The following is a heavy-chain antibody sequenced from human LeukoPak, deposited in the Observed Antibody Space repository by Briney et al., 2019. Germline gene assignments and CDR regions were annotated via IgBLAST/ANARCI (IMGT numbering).Heavy chain of an antibody. J-gene: IGHJ4*02. CDR3: ARPYSSGWDPIDY. CDR1: GFTLSSYW. Sequence: GGSLSLSCAASGFTLSSYWMSWVRQAQGKGLEWVGNIKQDGSEKNYVDSVKGRFTITRDNAKNTLYLQMNSLRSEDTAVYYCARPYSSGWDPIDYWGQGTLVTVSA. D-gene: IGHD6-19*01. CDR2: IKQDGSEK. V-gene: IGHV3-7*01.